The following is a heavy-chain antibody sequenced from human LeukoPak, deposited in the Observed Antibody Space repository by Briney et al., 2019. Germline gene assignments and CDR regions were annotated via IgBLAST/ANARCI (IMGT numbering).Heavy chain of an antibody. CDR2: IYSSGST. J-gene: IGHJ4*02. V-gene: IGHV4-4*07. CDR1: GGSISGYY. D-gene: IGHD5-24*01. CDR3: AREGGYNLPFDY. Sequence: SETLSLTYTVSGGSISGYYWSWIRQPAGKGLEWIGRIYSSGSTNYNPSLKTRVTMSVDTSKNQFSLKLNSVTAADTAVYYCAREGGYNLPFDYWGQGTLVTVSS.